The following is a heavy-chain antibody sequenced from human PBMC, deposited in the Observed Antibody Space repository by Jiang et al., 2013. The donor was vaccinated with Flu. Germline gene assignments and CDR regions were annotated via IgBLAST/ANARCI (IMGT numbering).Heavy chain of an antibody. CDR1: GFMFNSYA. CDR2: ISYDGSNK. D-gene: IGHD6-19*01. V-gene: IGHV3-30-3*01. CDR3: ARVQGALAETAPIDF. Sequence: VQLVESGGGVVQPGRSLRSPRLSCAASGFMFNSYAMHWVRQAPGRGLEWVAVISYDGSNKYYADSVKGRFTISRDNFKNTLYLEMYNLWAEDTAIYYCARVQGALAETAPIDFWGQGTLVIVSS. J-gene: IGHJ4*02.